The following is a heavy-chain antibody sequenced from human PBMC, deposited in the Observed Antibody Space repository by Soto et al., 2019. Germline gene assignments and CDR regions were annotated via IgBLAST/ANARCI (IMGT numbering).Heavy chain of an antibody. V-gene: IGHV3-48*01. J-gene: IGHJ4*02. Sequence: GGSLRLSCAASGFIFSSYSMNWVRQAPGKGLEWVSYISSSSSTIYYADSVKGRFTISRDNAKNSLYLQMNSLRAEDTAVYYCAREELRYFGAESGNIDYWGQGTLGTLSS. D-gene: IGHD3-9*01. CDR2: ISSSSSTI. CDR1: GFIFSSYS. CDR3: AREELRYFGAESGNIDY.